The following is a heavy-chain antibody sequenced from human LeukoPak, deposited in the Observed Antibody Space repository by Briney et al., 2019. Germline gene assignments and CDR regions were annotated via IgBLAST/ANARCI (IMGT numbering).Heavy chain of an antibody. J-gene: IGHJ4*02. Sequence: GGSLMLSCAASGYSFSNYWMHWVRQAPGKGLVWVSHINNDGSSTNYADSVKGRFTVSRDNAKNTLYLQMNSLRAEDTAMYYCARDNGGIDYWGQGALVTVAS. V-gene: IGHV3-74*01. CDR2: INNDGSST. CDR3: ARDNGGIDY. D-gene: IGHD4-23*01. CDR1: GYSFSNYW.